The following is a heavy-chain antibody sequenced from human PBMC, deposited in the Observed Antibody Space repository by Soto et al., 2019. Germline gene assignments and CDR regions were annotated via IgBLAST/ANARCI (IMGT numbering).Heavy chain of an antibody. Sequence: QVLLVESGGGVVQPGRSLRLSCAGSGFTFSNYGLHWVRQAPGKGLDWVSVISFDGSHKYYADSVKGRFTISRDNSNNMLYPQMASLTTEDTAVYYCAKDGAPRYCSRSSCHPAGAYWGQGTLVTVSS. J-gene: IGHJ4*02. D-gene: IGHD2-15*01. CDR3: AKDGAPRYCSRSSCHPAGAY. V-gene: IGHV3-30*18. CDR2: ISFDGSHK. CDR1: GFTFSNYG.